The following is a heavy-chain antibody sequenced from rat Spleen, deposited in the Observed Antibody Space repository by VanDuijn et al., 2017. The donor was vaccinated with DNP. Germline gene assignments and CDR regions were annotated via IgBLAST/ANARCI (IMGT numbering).Heavy chain of an antibody. V-gene: IGHV5-20*01. Sequence: EVQLVESGGGLVQPGRSLKLSCTASGFTFSDYYMAWVRQAPTKGLEWVAASSPSGSRTYYADSVKGRFTISRDDAKSGLYLQMNSLKSEDTATYYCTTRTTGIFDYWGQGVMVSVSS. CDR3: TTRTTGIFDY. CDR2: SSPSGSRT. CDR1: GFTFSDYY. J-gene: IGHJ2*01. D-gene: IGHD1-9*01.